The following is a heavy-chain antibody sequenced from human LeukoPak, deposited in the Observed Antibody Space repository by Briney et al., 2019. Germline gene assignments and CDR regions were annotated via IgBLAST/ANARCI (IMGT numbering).Heavy chain of an antibody. J-gene: IGHJ4*02. CDR1: GFTFNNYA. Sequence: TGGSLRLSCAASGFTFNNYAMNWVRQAPGEGLEWVSAISVSGGSTYYADSVKGRFTISRDNSKNTLFLQMSSLRAEDTALYYCAKGSVYGDYYFDYWGQGTLVTVSS. CDR2: ISVSGGST. D-gene: IGHD4-17*01. V-gene: IGHV3-23*01. CDR3: AKGSVYGDYYFDY.